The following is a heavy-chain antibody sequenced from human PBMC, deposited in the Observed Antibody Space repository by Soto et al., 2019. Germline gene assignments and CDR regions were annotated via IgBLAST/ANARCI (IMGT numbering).Heavy chain of an antibody. Sequence: HPGGSLRLSCAASGFTFSSYAMHWVRRAPGKGLEWVAVISYDGSNKYYADSVKGRFTISRDNSKNTLYLQMNSLRAEDTAVYYCARVLEWLLWPDYWGQGTLVTVSS. D-gene: IGHD3-3*01. CDR3: ARVLEWLLWPDY. V-gene: IGHV3-30-3*01. CDR2: ISYDGSNK. J-gene: IGHJ4*02. CDR1: GFTFSSYA.